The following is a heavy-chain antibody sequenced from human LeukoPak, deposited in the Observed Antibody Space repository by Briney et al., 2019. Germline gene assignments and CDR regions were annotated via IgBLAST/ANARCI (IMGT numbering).Heavy chain of an antibody. D-gene: IGHD2-8*01. CDR3: ARDYKFYCTNGVCYTYYFDY. J-gene: IGHJ4*02. CDR1: GGSIYSYY. Sequence: SETLSLTCTVSGGSIYSYYWSWIRQPAGKGLEWIGRIYTSGSTNYNPSLKSRVTMSVDTSKNQFSLRLTSVTAADTAVYYCARDYKFYCTNGVCYTYYFDYWGQGALVTVSS. V-gene: IGHV4-4*07. CDR2: IYTSGST.